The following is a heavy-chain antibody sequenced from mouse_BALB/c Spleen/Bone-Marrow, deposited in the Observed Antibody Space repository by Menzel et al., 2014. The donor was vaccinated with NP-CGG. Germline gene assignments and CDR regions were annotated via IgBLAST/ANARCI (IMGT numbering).Heavy chain of an antibody. Sequence: QVQLQQSGAELVRPGVSVKISCKGSGFTFTDYAMHWVKQSHAKSLEWIGVISTYYGDASYNQKFKGKATMTVDKSSSTAYMELARLTSEDSAIYYCARDAMDYWGQGTSVTVSS. CDR3: ARDAMDY. CDR2: ISTYYGDA. J-gene: IGHJ4*01. CDR1: GFTFTDYA. V-gene: IGHV1S137*01.